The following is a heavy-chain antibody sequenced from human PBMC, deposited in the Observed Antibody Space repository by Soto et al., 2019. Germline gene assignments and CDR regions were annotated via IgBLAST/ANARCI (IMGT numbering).Heavy chain of an antibody. CDR2: ISGGADTT. CDR1: GFTFSSSA. Sequence: GGSLRLSCAAAGFTFSSSAMSWVRQAPGKGLEWVSAISGGADTTHYADSVKGRFTISRDNSKNRLYLQMNSLRAEDTAVYYCAKDRWLVQAGGFDYWGQGTLVTVSS. J-gene: IGHJ4*02. D-gene: IGHD6-19*01. CDR3: AKDRWLVQAGGFDY. V-gene: IGHV3-23*01.